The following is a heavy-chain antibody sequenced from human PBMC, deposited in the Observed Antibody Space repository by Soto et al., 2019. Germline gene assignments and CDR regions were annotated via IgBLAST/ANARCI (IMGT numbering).Heavy chain of an antibody. Sequence: SQTLSLTCAISGDSVSSNSAAWNWIRQSPSRGLEWLGRTYYRSKWYNDYAVSVKSRITINPDTSKNQFSLQLNSVTPEDTAVYYCARDKRYYGSGVGSGYSGMDVWGQGTTVTVSS. J-gene: IGHJ6*02. CDR1: GDSVSSNSAA. CDR3: ARDKRYYGSGVGSGYSGMDV. V-gene: IGHV6-1*01. D-gene: IGHD3-10*01. CDR2: TYYRSKWYN.